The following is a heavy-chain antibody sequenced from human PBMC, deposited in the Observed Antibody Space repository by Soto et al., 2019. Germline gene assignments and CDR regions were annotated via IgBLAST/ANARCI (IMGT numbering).Heavy chain of an antibody. CDR2: ISGYNGNT. V-gene: IGHV1-18*04. CDR3: ARGHTHYNMGV. Sequence: GASVKVSCKTSGYTFTNNGINWVRQAPGQGLEWMGWISGYNGNTDYAQKFRGRVTMTTDTFTSTAYMELRSLRSDDTAVYYCARGHTHYNMGVWGQGTTVTVSS. D-gene: IGHD5-18*01. CDR1: GYTFTNNG. J-gene: IGHJ6*02.